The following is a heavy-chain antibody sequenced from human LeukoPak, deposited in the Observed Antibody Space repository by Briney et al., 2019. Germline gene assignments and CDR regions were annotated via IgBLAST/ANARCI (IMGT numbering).Heavy chain of an antibody. V-gene: IGHV1-69*01. CDR1: GGTFSSYA. D-gene: IGHD3-10*01. CDR2: IIPIFGTA. CDR3: ARGDHYYGSGSYYYYYYMDV. J-gene: IGHJ6*03. Sequence: SVKVSCKASGGTFSSYAISWVLQAPGQGLEWMGGIIPIFGTANYAQKFQGRVTITADESTSTAYMELSSLRSEDTAVYYCARGDHYYGSGSYYYYYYMDVWGKGTTVTVSS.